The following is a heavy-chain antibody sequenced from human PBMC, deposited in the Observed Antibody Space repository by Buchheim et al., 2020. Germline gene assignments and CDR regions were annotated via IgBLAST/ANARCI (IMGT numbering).Heavy chain of an antibody. J-gene: IGHJ5*02. V-gene: IGHV4-39*07. Sequence: QLQLQESGPGLVNPSETLSLTCTVSGGSINNSTYYWDWIRQPPGKGLEWIGSIYYSGSAYYNPSLKSRVTISVDTSKHHFSLKLTSVTAADTAMYYCARDAGVAVAFNWFDPWGQGTL. CDR3: ARDAGVAVAFNWFDP. CDR1: GGSINNSTYY. CDR2: IYYSGSA. D-gene: IGHD6-19*01.